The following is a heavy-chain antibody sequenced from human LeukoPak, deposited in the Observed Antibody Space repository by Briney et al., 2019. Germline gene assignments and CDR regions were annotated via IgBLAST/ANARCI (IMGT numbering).Heavy chain of an antibody. V-gene: IGHV5-51*01. J-gene: IGHJ3*02. CDR2: IYPGDSDT. CDR1: GYSFTSYW. CDR3: ARPGTWIQLWQSPGDAFDI. D-gene: IGHD5-18*01. Sequence: GESLKISCKGSGYSFTSYWIGWVRQMLGKGLEWMGIIYPGDSDTRYSPSFQGQVTISADKSISTAYLQWSSLKASDTAMYYCARPGTWIQLWQSPGDAFDIWGQGTMVTVSS.